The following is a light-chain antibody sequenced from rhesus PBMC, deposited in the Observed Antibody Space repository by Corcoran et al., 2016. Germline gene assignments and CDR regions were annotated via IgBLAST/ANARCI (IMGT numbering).Light chain of an antibody. Sequence: QAAPTQSPSVSGSPGQSVTISCTGTTGDVGFSNAVSWYHQNPGKAPEIVIFEVSKRPSGVSDRFSGSKSANTASLTISGLQAEDGGDYYCGSYAERGSYVFGSGTRLTVL. V-gene: IGLV2-19*02. CDR2: EVS. CDR3: GSYAERGSYV. J-gene: IGLJ1*01. CDR1: TGDVGFSNA.